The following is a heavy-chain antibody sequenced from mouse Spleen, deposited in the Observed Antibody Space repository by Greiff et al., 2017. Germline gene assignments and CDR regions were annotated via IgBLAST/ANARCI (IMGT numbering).Heavy chain of an antibody. V-gene: IGHV14-1*01. J-gene: IGHJ4*01. CDR1: GFNITDYY. CDR3: TTFTTVVATDAMDY. D-gene: IGHD1-1*01. CDR2: IDPEDGDT. Sequence: VQLQQSGAELVRPGASVKLSCTASGFNITDYYMHWVKQRPEQGLEWIGRIDPEDGDTEYAPKFQGKATMTADTSSNTAYLQLSSLTSEDTAVYYCTTFTTVVATDAMDYWGQGTSVTVSS.